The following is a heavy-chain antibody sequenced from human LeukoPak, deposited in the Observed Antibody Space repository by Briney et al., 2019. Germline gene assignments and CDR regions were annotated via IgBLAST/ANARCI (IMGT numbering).Heavy chain of an antibody. J-gene: IGHJ4*02. Sequence: SETLSLTCTVSGGSISSYYWSWIRQPPGKGLEWIGYIYYIGSTNYNPSLKSRVTISVDTSKTQFSLKLSSVTAADTAVYYCARFGDDYGDFWGQGTLVTVSS. CDR1: GGSISSYY. CDR3: ARFGDDYGDF. V-gene: IGHV4-59*01. CDR2: IYYIGST. D-gene: IGHD5-24*01.